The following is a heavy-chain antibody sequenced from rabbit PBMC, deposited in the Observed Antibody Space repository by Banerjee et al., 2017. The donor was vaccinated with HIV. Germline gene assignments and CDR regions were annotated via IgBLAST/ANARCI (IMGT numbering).Heavy chain of an antibody. CDR2: IDPEHVNI. J-gene: IGHJ6*01. V-gene: IGHV1S7*01. CDR3: ARSNTYYGMDL. Sequence: QLKESGGGLVQPGGSLKLSCKASGIDFSLYYMSWVRQAPGKGLEWIGYIDPEHVNIDYASWVNGRFTISLDNAQNTVFLQMTGLTVADTATYFCARSNTYYGMDLWGQGTLVTVS. CDR1: GIDFSLYY.